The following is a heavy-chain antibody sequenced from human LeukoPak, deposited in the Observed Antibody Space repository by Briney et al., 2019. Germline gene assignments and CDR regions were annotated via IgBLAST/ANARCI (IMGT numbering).Heavy chain of an antibody. Sequence: PGGSLRLSCAASGFTFSSYAMSWVRQAPGEGLEWVSAISGSGGSTYYADSVKGRFTISRDNSKNTLYLQMNSLRAEDTAVYYCANRGAYCGGDCYNYFDYWGQGTLVTVSS. V-gene: IGHV3-23*01. CDR2: ISGSGGST. CDR3: ANRGAYCGGDCYNYFDY. D-gene: IGHD2-21*02. J-gene: IGHJ4*02. CDR1: GFTFSSYA.